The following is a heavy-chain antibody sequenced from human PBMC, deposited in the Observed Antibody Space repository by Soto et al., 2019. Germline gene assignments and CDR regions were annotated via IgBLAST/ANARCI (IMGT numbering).Heavy chain of an antibody. CDR1: GFTFSSYA. Sequence: GGFLRLSCAASGFTFSSYAMSWVRQAPGKGLEWVSAISGSGASTYYADSVKGWFTISRDNSKNTLYLQMNSLRAEDTAVYYCAHFDWFIDYWGQGTLVTVSS. D-gene: IGHD3-9*01. CDR2: ISGSGAST. CDR3: AHFDWFIDY. J-gene: IGHJ4*02. V-gene: IGHV3-23*01.